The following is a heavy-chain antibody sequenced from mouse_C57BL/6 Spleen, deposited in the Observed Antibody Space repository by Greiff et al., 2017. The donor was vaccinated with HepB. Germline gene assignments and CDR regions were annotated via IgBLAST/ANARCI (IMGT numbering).Heavy chain of an antibody. CDR3: ARDYYGSSYAMDH. Sequence: QVQLKQSGPELVKPGASVKISCKVSGYAFSSSWMNWVKQRPGKGLEWIGRIYPGDGDTNYNGKFKGKATLTADKSSSTAYMQLSSLTSEDSAVYFCARDYYGSSYAMDHWGQGTSVTVSS. V-gene: IGHV1-82*01. CDR1: GYAFSSSW. J-gene: IGHJ4*01. CDR2: IYPGDGDT. D-gene: IGHD1-1*01.